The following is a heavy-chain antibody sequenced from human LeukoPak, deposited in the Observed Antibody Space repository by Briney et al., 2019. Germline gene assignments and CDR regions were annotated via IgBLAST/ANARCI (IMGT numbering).Heavy chain of an antibody. CDR1: GYSFTGYW. V-gene: IGHV5-51*01. J-gene: IGHJ3*02. CDR2: IYPGDSDT. Sequence: GESLKISCKGSGYSFTGYWIGWVRQMPGKGLEWMGIIYPGDSDTRYSPSFQGQVTISADKSISTAYLQWSSLKASDTAMYYCASSSNRLRRGSAFDIWGQGTMVTVSS. CDR3: ASSSNRLRRGSAFDI. D-gene: IGHD1-14*01.